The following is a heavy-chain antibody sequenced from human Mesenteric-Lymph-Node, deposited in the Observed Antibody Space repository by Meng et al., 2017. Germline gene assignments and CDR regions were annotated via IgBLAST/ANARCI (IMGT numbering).Heavy chain of an antibody. D-gene: IGHD3-22*01. CDR2: ISAYNGNA. CDR3: ARAQGYSYYSDY. J-gene: IGHJ4*02. V-gene: IGHV1-18*01. CDR1: GYTFMSFG. Sequence: ASVKVSCKASGYTFMSFGISWVRQAPGQGLEWMGWISAYNGNANYAQNLQGRLTLTVDTSTTTAYMELRSLRSDDTAVYYCARAQGYSYYSDYWGQGTLVTVSS.